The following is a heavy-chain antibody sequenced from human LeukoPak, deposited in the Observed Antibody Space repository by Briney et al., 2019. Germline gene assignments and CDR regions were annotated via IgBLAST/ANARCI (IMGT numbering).Heavy chain of an antibody. CDR1: GFIFSRYW. CDR3: ARDQGAAGDF. J-gene: IGHJ4*02. V-gene: IGHV3-7*01. D-gene: IGHD6-13*01. Sequence: GGSLRLSCAASGFIFSRYWMTWVRQAPGKGLEWVANIDQSGNEKFYVDSVKGRSTISRDNSKNSLYLQLNSLRVEDTAVYYCARDQGAAGDFWGQGTLVTVSS. CDR2: IDQSGNEK.